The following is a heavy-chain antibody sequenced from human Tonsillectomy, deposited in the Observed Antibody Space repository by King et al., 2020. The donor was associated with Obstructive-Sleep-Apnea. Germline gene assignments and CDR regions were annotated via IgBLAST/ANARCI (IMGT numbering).Heavy chain of an antibody. CDR1: GFTFDDYA. CDR3: AKDMTGDYYGSGSYYKSAFDI. CDR2: ISWNSGSI. Sequence: VQLVESGGGLVQPGRSLRLSCAASGFTFDDYAMHWVRQAPGKGLEWVSGISWNSGSIGYADSVKGRFTISRDNAKNSLYLQMNSLRAEDTALYYCAKDMTGDYYGSGSYYKSAFDIWGQGTMVTVSS. J-gene: IGHJ3*02. V-gene: IGHV3-9*01. D-gene: IGHD3-10*01.